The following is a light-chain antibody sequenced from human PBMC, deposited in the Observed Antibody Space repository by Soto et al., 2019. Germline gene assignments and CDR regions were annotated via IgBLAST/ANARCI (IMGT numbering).Light chain of an antibody. Sequence: DIQMTQSPSSLSASVGDRVTITCRASQSIRTYLNWYQKKPGQAPKVLIYSVSTLGTGVPSRFSGSGSGTDFTLTISSLQPEDFATYFCQQGYSTPTFGQGTRLEIK. J-gene: IGKJ5*01. CDR2: SVS. V-gene: IGKV1-39*01. CDR1: QSIRTY. CDR3: QQGYSTPT.